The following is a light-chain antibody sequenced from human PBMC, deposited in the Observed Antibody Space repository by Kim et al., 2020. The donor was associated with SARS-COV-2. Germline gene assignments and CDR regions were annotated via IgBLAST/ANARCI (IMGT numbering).Light chain of an antibody. V-gene: IGKV3-15*01. CDR3: QQYNNGPLT. CDR1: QSVSSY. CDR2: GAS. Sequence: VPHGEIATPSCRASQSVSSYLAWYQQKPGQAPRLLIYGASTRATGIPARFSGSGSGTEFTLTISSLQSEDFAVYYCQQYNNGPLTFGGGTKVEIK. J-gene: IGKJ4*01.